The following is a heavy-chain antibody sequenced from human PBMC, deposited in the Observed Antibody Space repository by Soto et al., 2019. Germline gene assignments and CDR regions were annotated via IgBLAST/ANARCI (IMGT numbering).Heavy chain of an antibody. Sequence: EVHLVESGGGLVQPGGSLRLSCAASGFTFSDYEMNWVRQAPGKGLEWVSYISLSGTTIHYADSVKVRFTISRDNAKNSVYLHMNSLRVDDTAIYYCEREGGFDWFYHWGQGSLVTVSS. V-gene: IGHV3-48*03. CDR1: GFTFSDYE. J-gene: IGHJ5*02. CDR2: ISLSGTTI. CDR3: EREGGFDWFYH.